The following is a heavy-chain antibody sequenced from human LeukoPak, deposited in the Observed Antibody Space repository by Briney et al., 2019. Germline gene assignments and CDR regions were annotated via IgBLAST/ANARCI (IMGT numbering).Heavy chain of an antibody. J-gene: IGHJ4*02. CDR2: ISDSGGRT. V-gene: IGHV3-23*01. CDR1: GITLSNCG. D-gene: IGHD3-22*01. CDR3: AKRGVVIRVILVGFHKEAYYFDS. Sequence: GGSLRLSCAVSGITLSNCGTSWVRQAPGKGLEWVAGISDSGGRTNYADSVKGRFTISRDNPKNTLYLKMNSLRAEDTAVYFCAKRGVVIRVILVGFHKEAYYFDSWGQGALVTVSS.